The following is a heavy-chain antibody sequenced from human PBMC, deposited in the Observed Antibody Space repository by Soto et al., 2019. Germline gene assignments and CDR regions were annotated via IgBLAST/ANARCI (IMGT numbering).Heavy chain of an antibody. D-gene: IGHD2-15*01. CDR2: INWNGGST. Sequence: PGGSLRLSWAASGFTFDDYGVSWARQAPGKGLEWVSGINWNGGSTGYADSVKGRFTISRDNAKNSLYLQMNSLRAEDTALYHCARLGYCRGGSCPYYYYYYMDVWGKGTTVTVSS. J-gene: IGHJ6*03. CDR1: GFTFDDYG. V-gene: IGHV3-20*01. CDR3: ARLGYCRGGSCPYYYYYYMDV.